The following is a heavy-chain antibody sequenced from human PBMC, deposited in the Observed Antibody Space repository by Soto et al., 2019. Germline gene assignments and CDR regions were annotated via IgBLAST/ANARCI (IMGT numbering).Heavy chain of an antibody. J-gene: IGHJ5*02. CDR1: GSSISGFY. Sequence: AXETLSLTFTVAGSSISGFYWSWIRKSAGKGLEWIGRIYATGTTDYNPSLKSRVMMSVDTSKKQFSLKLRSVTAADTAVYYCVRDGTKTLRDWFDHWGQGISVTVSS. CDR3: VRDGTKTLRDWFDH. D-gene: IGHD1-1*01. CDR2: IYATGTT. V-gene: IGHV4-4*07.